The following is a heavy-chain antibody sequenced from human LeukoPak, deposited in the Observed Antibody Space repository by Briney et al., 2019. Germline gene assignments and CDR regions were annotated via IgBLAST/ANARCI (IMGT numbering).Heavy chain of an antibody. V-gene: IGHV4-59*01. Sequence: SETLAVTCTVSGGSISSYYWSWIRQPPGKGLEWIGYIFYSGSTNYNPSLRSRVTISVDTSKNQFSLKLSSVTAADTAVYYCAREGGSSIWYDYWGQATLVTGSS. CDR1: GGSISSYY. CDR3: AREGGSSIWYDY. D-gene: IGHD6-13*01. CDR2: IFYSGST. J-gene: IGHJ4*02.